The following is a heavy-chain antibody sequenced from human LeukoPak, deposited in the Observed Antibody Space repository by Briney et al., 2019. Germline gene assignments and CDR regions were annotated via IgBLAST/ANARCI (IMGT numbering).Heavy chain of an antibody. CDR1: GQSFINHW. CDR3: ARHIPAAFDI. J-gene: IGHJ3*02. V-gene: IGHV5-51*01. Sequence: GESLKISCKGSGQSFINHWIGWVRQMPGKGLEWLGIIWPPDSDTRYSPSFQGQVSISADKSISTAYLQWSSLKASDTAMYYCARHIPAAFDIWGQGTMVTVSS. CDR2: IWPPDSDT. D-gene: IGHD2-21*01.